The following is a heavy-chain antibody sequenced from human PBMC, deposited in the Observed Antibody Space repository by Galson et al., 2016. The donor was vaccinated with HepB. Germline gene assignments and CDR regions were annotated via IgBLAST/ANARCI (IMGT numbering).Heavy chain of an antibody. CDR2: INPTGGSR. CDR1: GYTFTSRY. CDR3: ARGGSSGYLPFDY. Sequence: SVKVSCKASGYTFTSRYMHWVRQAPGQGLEWMGVINPTGGSRNYAQKFHGRVAVTSDTSTNTVYMELSSLGSEDTAVYYCARGGSSGYLPFDYWGQGTLVTVSS. V-gene: IGHV1-46*01. D-gene: IGHD3-22*01. J-gene: IGHJ4*02.